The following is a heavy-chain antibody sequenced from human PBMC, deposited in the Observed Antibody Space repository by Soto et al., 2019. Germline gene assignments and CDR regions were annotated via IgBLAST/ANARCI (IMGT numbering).Heavy chain of an antibody. CDR3: ATLGTVRTYFDY. Sequence: QVHLVQSGAEVKKPGASVKVSGKASGYIFSSYAVTWVRQAPGQGLEWMGWNSAYTGDTNYTQNPQDRGSMTSETSTNTAYIELRDLRYDDTAVYYCATLGTVRTYFDYWGQGTLITVSS. J-gene: IGHJ4*02. CDR1: GYIFSSYA. CDR2: NSAYTGDT. V-gene: IGHV1-18*01. D-gene: IGHD4-17*01.